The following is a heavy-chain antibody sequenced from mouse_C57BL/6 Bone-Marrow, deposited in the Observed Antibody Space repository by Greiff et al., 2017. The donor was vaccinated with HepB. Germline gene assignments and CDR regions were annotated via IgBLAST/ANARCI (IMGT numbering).Heavy chain of an antibody. CDR2: ISDGGSYT. V-gene: IGHV5-4*01. Sequence: EVHLVESGGGLVKPGGSLKLSCAASGFTFSSYAMSWVRQTPEKRLEWVATISDGGSYTYYPDNVKGRFTISRDNAKNNLYLQMSHLKSEDTAMYYCARGGANWGFFAYWGQGTLVTVSA. D-gene: IGHD4-1*01. CDR1: GFTFSSYA. J-gene: IGHJ3*01. CDR3: ARGGANWGFFAY.